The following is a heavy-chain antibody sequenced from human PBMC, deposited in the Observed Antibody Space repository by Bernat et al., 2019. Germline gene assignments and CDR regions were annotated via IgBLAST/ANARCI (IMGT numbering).Heavy chain of an antibody. CDR3: VKVSAFWGYEDYFDN. D-gene: IGHD3-16*01. CDR1: GFTFNSYA. Sequence: EVQVLESGGGLVQPGGSLRLSCAASGFTFNSYAMNWVRQAPGKGLEWVSGISGSGTTQFYADSVKGRFTISRDNSKNSVFLQMNSLRAEDTAVYYCVKVSAFWGYEDYFDNWGQGTLVTVSS. J-gene: IGHJ4*02. V-gene: IGHV3-23*01. CDR2: ISGSGTTQ.